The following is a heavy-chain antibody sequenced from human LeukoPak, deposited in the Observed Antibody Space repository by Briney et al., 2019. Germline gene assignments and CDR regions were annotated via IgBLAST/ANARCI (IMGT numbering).Heavy chain of an antibody. CDR2: VRYDATEE. V-gene: IGHV3-30*02. CDR3: ARDHGYSGYEPTYYYLDV. Sequence: GGSLRLSCAASGFTFSNFGMHWVRQAPGKGLEWVAFVRYDATEEYYAESVKGRFTVSRDNSKNTVFLQMNSLRVEDTAVYYCARDHGYSGYEPTYYYLDVWGKGTTVTVSS. CDR1: GFTFSNFG. J-gene: IGHJ6*03. D-gene: IGHD5-12*01.